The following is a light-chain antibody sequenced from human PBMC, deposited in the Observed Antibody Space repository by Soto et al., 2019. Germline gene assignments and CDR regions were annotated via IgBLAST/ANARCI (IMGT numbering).Light chain of an antibody. CDR3: QQYGSSGYT. J-gene: IGKJ2*01. CDR1: QSVSSSY. V-gene: IGKV3-20*01. Sequence: EIGLTQSPGTLSLSPGERATLACRASQSVSSSYLTWYQQKPGQAPSLLIYGASSRATGIPARFSGSGSGTDFTLTISRLEPEDFAVYYCQQYGSSGYTFGQGPKLEIK. CDR2: GAS.